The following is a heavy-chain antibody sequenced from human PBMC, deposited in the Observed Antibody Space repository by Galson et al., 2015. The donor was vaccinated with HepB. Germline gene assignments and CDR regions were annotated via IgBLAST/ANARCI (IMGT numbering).Heavy chain of an antibody. D-gene: IGHD1-26*01. CDR3: ARGSSGSYRGAFDI. Sequence: SVKVSCKASGYTFTSYAMHWVRQAPGQRLEWMGWINAGNGNTKYSQMFQGRVTITRDTSASTAYMELSSLRSEDTAVYYCARGSSGSYRGAFDIWGQGTMVTVSS. CDR1: GYTFTSYA. CDR2: INAGNGNT. V-gene: IGHV1-3*01. J-gene: IGHJ3*02.